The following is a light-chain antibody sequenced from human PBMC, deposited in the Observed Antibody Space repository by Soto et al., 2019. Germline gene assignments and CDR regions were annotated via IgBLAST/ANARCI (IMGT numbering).Light chain of an antibody. J-gene: IGKJ5*01. Sequence: DIVMTQSQLSLPVTPGEPASISCTSSQSLLHSNGYNYLDWYLQKPGQSPQLLIYLGSNRASGATDRLSGSRSGTDFTLKISRVEAEDVGLYYCMQALHPTFGQGTRLEIK. CDR3: MQALHPT. V-gene: IGKV2-28*01. CDR2: LGS. CDR1: QSLLHSNGYNY.